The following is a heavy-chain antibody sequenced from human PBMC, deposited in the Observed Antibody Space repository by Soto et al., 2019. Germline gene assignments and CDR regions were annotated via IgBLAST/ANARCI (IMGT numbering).Heavy chain of an antibody. CDR2: IYPGDSDT. V-gene: IGHV5-51*01. J-gene: IGHJ6*02. CDR3: ARLGGDYYYYVMDV. Sequence: GESLKISCKGSKYNFTNYWIGWVRQMPGKGLEWMGLIYPGDSDTRYSPSFQGQVTISADRSISTAHPQWSSLKASDTAMYYCARLGGDYYYYVMDVWGQGTPVIVSS. CDR1: KYNFTNYW. D-gene: IGHD2-21*01.